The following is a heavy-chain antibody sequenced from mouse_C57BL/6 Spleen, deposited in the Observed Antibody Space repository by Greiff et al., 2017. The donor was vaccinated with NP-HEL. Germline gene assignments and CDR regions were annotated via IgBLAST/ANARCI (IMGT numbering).Heavy chain of an antibody. CDR1: GFNIKDDY. CDR3: SVLLTFAY. J-gene: IGHJ3*01. Sequence: VQLQQSGAELVRPGASVKLSCTASGFNIKDDYMHWVKQRPEQGLEWIGWIDPENGDTEYASKFQGKATITADTSSNTAYLQLSSLTSEDTAVYYCSVLLTFAYWGQGTLVTVSA. CDR2: IDPENGDT. D-gene: IGHD2-10*01. V-gene: IGHV14-4*01.